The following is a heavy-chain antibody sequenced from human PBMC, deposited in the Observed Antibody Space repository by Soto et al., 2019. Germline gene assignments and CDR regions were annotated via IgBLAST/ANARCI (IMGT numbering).Heavy chain of an antibody. CDR3: ARIARGLSIAAHPDAFDI. Sequence: ASVKVSCKASGGTFSSYAISWVRQAPGQGLEWMGGIIPIFGTANYAQKFQGRVTITADESTSTAYMELSSLRSEDTAVYYCARIARGLSIAAHPDAFDIWGQGTMVTVSS. CDR1: GGTFSSYA. J-gene: IGHJ3*02. V-gene: IGHV1-69*13. D-gene: IGHD6-6*01. CDR2: IIPIFGTA.